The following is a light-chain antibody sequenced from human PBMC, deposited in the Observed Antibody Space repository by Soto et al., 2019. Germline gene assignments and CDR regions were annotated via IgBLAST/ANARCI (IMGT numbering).Light chain of an antibody. Sequence: EIVLTQSPGTLSLSPGERATLSCRASQSVSSSYLAWSQQKPGQAPRLLIYGASSSATGIPDRFSGSGSGTDCTLTISRLEPEDFGVYYCQQYGSSPRYTFGQGTKLEIK. J-gene: IGKJ2*01. V-gene: IGKV3-20*01. CDR3: QQYGSSPRYT. CDR2: GAS. CDR1: QSVSSSY.